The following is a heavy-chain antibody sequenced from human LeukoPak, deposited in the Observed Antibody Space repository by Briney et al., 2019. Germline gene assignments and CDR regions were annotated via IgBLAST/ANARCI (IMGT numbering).Heavy chain of an antibody. CDR1: GFTFGNSW. CDR3: VVVVEPPDSDGFDV. J-gene: IGHJ3*01. Sequence: GGSLRLSCAASGFTFGNSWVHWVRQAPGKGLVWVSLINVDGSITTYADSVKGRFTISRDNARNTASLQMNSLTIEDTAVYYCVVVVEPPDSDGFDVWGQGTMITVSS. D-gene: IGHD1-14*01. CDR2: INVDGSIT. V-gene: IGHV3-74*01.